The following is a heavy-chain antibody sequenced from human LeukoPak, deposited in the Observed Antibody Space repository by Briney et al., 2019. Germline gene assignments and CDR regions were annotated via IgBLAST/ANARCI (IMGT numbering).Heavy chain of an antibody. Sequence: GESLKISCKGSGYSFTSDWIGWVRQMPGKGLECMGIIYPGDSDARYSPFFQGQVTISADKSISTAYLQWSSLKASDTAMYYCARPHTRGVRGVIGYWGQGTLVTVSS. CDR1: GYSFTSDW. CDR3: ARPHTRGVRGVIGY. CDR2: IYPGDSDA. D-gene: IGHD3-10*01. J-gene: IGHJ4*02. V-gene: IGHV5-51*01.